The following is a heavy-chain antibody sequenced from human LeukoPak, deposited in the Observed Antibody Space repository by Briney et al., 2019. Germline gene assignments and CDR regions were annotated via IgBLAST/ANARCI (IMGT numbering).Heavy chain of an antibody. V-gene: IGHV3-74*01. CDR3: ASGVLAAMVPDY. Sequence: PGGSLRLSCAASGSTFSSYWMHWVRQAPGKGLVWISRISGGGSATSYADSVKGRFTISRDNAQNTLYLQMNSLRPEDTAVYYCASGVLAAMVPDYWGQGILVTVSS. CDR1: GSTFSSYW. J-gene: IGHJ4*02. D-gene: IGHD5-18*01. CDR2: ISGGGSAT.